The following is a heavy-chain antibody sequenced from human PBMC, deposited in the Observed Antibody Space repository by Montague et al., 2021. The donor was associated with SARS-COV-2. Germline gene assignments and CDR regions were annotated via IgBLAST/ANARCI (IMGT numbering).Heavy chain of an antibody. Sequence: SETLSLTCAVPGGSISSSNWWSWVRQPPGKGLEWIGEIYHSGSTNYNPSLKSRVTISVDKSKNQFSLKLSSVTAADTAVYYCARETTVRYYYYYGMDVWGQGTTVTVSS. D-gene: IGHD4-17*01. CDR3: ARETTVRYYYYYGMDV. V-gene: IGHV4-4*02. J-gene: IGHJ6*02. CDR1: GGSISSSNW. CDR2: IYHSGST.